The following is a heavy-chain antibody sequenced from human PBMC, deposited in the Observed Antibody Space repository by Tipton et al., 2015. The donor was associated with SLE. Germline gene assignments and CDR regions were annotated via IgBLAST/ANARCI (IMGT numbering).Heavy chain of an antibody. CDR3: AKAPVIAIGREYFQH. Sequence: SLRLSCAASGFTFSSYAMSWVRQAPGKGLEWVSAISGSGGSTYYADSVKGRFTISRDNSKNTLYLQMNSLRAEDTAVYYCAKAPVIAIGREYFQHWGQGTLVTVSS. D-gene: IGHD2-21*01. CDR2: ISGSGGST. V-gene: IGHV3-23*01. J-gene: IGHJ1*01. CDR1: GFTFSSYA.